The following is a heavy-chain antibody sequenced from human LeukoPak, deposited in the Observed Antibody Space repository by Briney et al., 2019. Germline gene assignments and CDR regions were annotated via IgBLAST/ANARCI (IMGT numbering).Heavy chain of an antibody. D-gene: IGHD2-2*01. CDR3: ARDITVVPADFYYYYYGMDV. V-gene: IGHV1-18*01. CDR1: GYTFTSYG. Sequence: EASVKVSCKASGYTFTSYGISWVRQAPGQGLEWMGWISAYNGNTNYAQKLQGRVTMTTDTSTSTAYMELRSLRSDDTAVYYCARDITVVPADFYYYYYGMDVWGQGTTVTVSS. J-gene: IGHJ6*02. CDR2: ISAYNGNT.